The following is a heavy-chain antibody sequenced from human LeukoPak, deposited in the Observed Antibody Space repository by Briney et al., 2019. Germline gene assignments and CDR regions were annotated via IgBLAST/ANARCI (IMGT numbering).Heavy chain of an antibody. J-gene: IGHJ3*02. D-gene: IGHD1-26*01. Sequence: ASVKVSCKASGGTFSSYAISWVRQAPGQGLEWMGGIIPIFGTANYAQKFQGRVTITADKSTSTAYMELSSLRSEDTAVYYCARVTIVGATFAFDIWGQGTMVTVSS. CDR3: ARVTIVGATFAFDI. CDR1: GGTFSSYA. V-gene: IGHV1-69*06. CDR2: IIPIFGTA.